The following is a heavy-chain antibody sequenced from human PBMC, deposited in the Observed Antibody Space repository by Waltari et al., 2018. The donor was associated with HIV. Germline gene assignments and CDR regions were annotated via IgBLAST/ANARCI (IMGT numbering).Heavy chain of an antibody. CDR1: GFTFRTYG. CDR2: ISGSGGST. Sequence: EVQVLESGGALVQPGGSLRLSCAASGFTFRTYGMSWVRQAPGKGLEWVSTISGSGGSTYYADSVKGRFTVSRDNSKNTLYLQMNSLRAEDTAVYFCVKEHQYSHSWYSYYGMDVWGQGTTVTVSS. D-gene: IGHD6-13*01. J-gene: IGHJ6*02. CDR3: VKEHQYSHSWYSYYGMDV. V-gene: IGHV3-23*01.